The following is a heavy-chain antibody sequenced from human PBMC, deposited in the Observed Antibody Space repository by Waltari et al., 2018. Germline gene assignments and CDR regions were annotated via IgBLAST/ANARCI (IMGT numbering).Heavy chain of an antibody. Sequence: EVQLVESGGDLVQPGGSLRLSCAASGFSFSNYWMSWVRQAPGKGLEWVANINEDGSVKYYVDSVKGRFTISRDNVENSLYLQMDSLRVEDTAVYYCARGTRGSPGYGYWGQGTLLTVSS. CDR2: INEDGSVK. J-gene: IGHJ4*02. D-gene: IGHD2-15*01. V-gene: IGHV3-7*01. CDR1: GFSFSNYW. CDR3: ARGTRGSPGYGY.